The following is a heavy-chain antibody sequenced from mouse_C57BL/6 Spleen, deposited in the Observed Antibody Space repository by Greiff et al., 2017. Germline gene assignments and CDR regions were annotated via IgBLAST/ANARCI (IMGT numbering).Heavy chain of an antibody. CDR2: IHPNSGST. CDR1: GYTFTSYW. V-gene: IGHV1-64*01. D-gene: IGHD2-4*01. Sequence: QVHVKQPGAELVKPGASVKLSCKASGYTFTSYWMHWVKQRPGQGLEWIGMIHPNSGSTNYNEKFKSKATLTVDKSSSTAYMQLSSLTSEDSAVYYCARTGGLRRGDYWGQGTTLTVSS. CDR3: ARTGGLRRGDY. J-gene: IGHJ2*01.